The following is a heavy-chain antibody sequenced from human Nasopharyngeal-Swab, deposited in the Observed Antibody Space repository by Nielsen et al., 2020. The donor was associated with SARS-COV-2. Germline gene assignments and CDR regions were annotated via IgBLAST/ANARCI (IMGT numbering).Heavy chain of an antibody. Sequence: GESLKISCAASGFTFSSCDMHWVRQATGKGLEWVSAIGTAGDTYYPGSVKGRFTISRENAKNSLYPQMNSLRAEDTAVYYCARGCGHYYYYYGMDVWGQGTTVTVSS. CDR3: ARGCGHYYYYYGMDV. V-gene: IGHV3-13*01. CDR1: GFTFSSCD. J-gene: IGHJ6*02. CDR2: IGTAGDT. D-gene: IGHD6-25*01.